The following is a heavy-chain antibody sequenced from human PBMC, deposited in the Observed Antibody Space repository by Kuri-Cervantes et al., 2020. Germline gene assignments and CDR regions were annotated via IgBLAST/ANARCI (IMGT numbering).Heavy chain of an antibody. CDR1: GFTFSSYA. V-gene: IGHV3-15*01. D-gene: IGHD2-15*01. CDR3: TTVLGYCSGGSCSDGPEDY. J-gene: IGHJ4*02. CDR2: IKSKTDGGTT. Sequence: GESLKISCAASGFTFSSYAMSWVRQAPGKGLEWVGRIKSKTDGGTTDYAAPVKGRFTISRDDSKNTLYLQMNSLKTEDTAVYYCTTVLGYCSGGSCSDGPEDYWGQGTLVTVSS.